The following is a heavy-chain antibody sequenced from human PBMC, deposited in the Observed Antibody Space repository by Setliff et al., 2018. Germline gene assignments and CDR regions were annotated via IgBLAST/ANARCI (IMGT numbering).Heavy chain of an antibody. J-gene: IGHJ3*02. V-gene: IGHV4-38-2*01. D-gene: IGHD3-22*01. Sequence: KPSETLSLTCAVSGYSISSGYYWGWIRQPPGKGLEWIGSIYHSGSTYYNPSLKSRVTISVDTSKNQFSLKLSSVTAADTAVYYCARQPEGGYYDSSGYLLAPYAFDIWGQGTMVTVSS. CDR3: ARQPEGGYYDSSGYLLAPYAFDI. CDR2: IYHSGST. CDR1: GYSISSGYY.